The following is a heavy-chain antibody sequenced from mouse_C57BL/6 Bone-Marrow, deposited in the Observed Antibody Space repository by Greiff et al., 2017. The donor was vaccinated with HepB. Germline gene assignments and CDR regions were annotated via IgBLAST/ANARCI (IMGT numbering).Heavy chain of an antibody. J-gene: IGHJ3*01. CDR3: ARPNYDYDDAY. CDR2: ISNGGGST. Sequence: EVQRVESGGGLVQPGGSLKLSCAASGFTFSDYYMYWVRQTPEKRLEWVAYISNGGGSTYYPDTVKGRFTISRDNAKNTLYLQMSRLKSEDTAMYYCARPNYDYDDAYWGQGTLVTVSA. CDR1: GFTFSDYY. V-gene: IGHV5-12*01. D-gene: IGHD2-4*01.